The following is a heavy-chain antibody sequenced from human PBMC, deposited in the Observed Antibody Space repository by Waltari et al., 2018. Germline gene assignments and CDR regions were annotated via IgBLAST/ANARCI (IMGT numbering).Heavy chain of an antibody. CDR2: IWYDGSNK. V-gene: IGHV3-30*18. CDR1: GFTFSSYG. Sequence: QVQLVESGGGVVQPGRSLRLSCAASGFTFSSYGMHWVRTAPGKGLEWVAVIWYDGSNKYYADSVKGRFTISRDNSKNTLYLQMNSLRAEDTAMYYCAKDLWTTVTTRVSYFDYWGQGTLVTVSS. J-gene: IGHJ4*02. D-gene: IGHD4-17*01. CDR3: AKDLWTTVTTRVSYFDY.